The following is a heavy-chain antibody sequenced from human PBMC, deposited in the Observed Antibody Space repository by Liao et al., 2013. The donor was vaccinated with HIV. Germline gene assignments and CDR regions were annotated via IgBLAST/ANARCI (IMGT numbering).Heavy chain of an antibody. CDR2: IYTSGST. J-gene: IGHJ5*02. CDR1: GGSISSYY. Sequence: QVQLQESGPGLVKPSETLSLTCSVSGGSISSYYWSWIRQPAGKGLEWIGRIYTSGSTNYNPSLKSRVTMSVDTSKIQFSLKLSSLTAADTAVYYCARDAYFDWDNWFDPWGQGTLVTVSS. D-gene: IGHD3-9*01. V-gene: IGHV4-4*07. CDR3: ARDAYFDWDNWFDP.